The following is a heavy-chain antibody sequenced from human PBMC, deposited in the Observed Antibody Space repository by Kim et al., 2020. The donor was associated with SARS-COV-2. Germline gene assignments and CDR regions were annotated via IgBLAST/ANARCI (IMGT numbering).Heavy chain of an antibody. CDR3: ARNLENY. V-gene: IGHV1-18*01. Sequence: YNGNTNYAQKLQGRVTMTTDTSTSTAYMELRSLISDDTAVYYCARNLENYWGQGTLVTVSS. CDR2: YNGNT. J-gene: IGHJ4*02.